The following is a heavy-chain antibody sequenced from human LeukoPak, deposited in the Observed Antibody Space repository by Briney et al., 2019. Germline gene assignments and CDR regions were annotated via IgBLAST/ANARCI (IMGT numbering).Heavy chain of an antibody. Sequence: TGGSLRLSCAASGFTFSSYWMHWVRQAPGKGLVWVSRINSDGSSTSYADSVKGRFTISRDNAKNTLYLQMNSLRAEDTAVYYCARAMYYYDSSGYYRTDAFDIWGQGTMVTVSS. D-gene: IGHD3-22*01. J-gene: IGHJ3*02. CDR3: ARAMYYYDSSGYYRTDAFDI. CDR1: GFTFSSYW. CDR2: INSDGSST. V-gene: IGHV3-74*01.